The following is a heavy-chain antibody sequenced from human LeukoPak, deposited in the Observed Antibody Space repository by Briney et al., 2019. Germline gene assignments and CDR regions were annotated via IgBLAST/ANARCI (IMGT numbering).Heavy chain of an antibody. D-gene: IGHD3-16*02. CDR2: ISYDGSNE. V-gene: IGHV3-30*04. CDR1: GFIFSNYA. J-gene: IGHJ3*02. CDR3: ARDISLRLGELSFGDDAFDI. Sequence: GRSLRLSCAASGFIFSNYAMHWVRQAPGKGLEWVAVISYDGSNEYYVDSVKGRFTISRDSSKNTLYLQMSSLRAEDTALYYCARDISLRLGELSFGDDAFDIWGQGTMVTVSS.